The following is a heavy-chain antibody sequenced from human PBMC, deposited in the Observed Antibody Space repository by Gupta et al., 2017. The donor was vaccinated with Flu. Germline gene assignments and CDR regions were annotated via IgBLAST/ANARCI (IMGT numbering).Heavy chain of an antibody. Sequence: CAASGFIFSSSWMNWVRQAPGKGLETVAMIKPGGDGVHYMDSVRGRFTISRDNAKNSLFLQMNSLRAEDTAVYYCTRDPGWGAIDMWGQGTLVTISS. CDR1: GFIFSSSW. CDR2: IKPGGDGV. J-gene: IGHJ3*02. D-gene: IGHD1-26*01. V-gene: IGHV3-7*01. CDR3: TRDPGWGAIDM.